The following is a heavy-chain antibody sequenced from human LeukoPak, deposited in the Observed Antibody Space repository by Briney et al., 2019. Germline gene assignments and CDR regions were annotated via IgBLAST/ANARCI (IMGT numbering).Heavy chain of an antibody. CDR3: TRAGSWYEPLDY. CDR2: IRSKAYGGTT. J-gene: IGHJ4*02. Sequence: GGSLRLSCTASGFTFGDYAMSWVRQAPGKGLEWVGFIRSKAYGGTTEYAASVKGRFTISRDDSKSIAYLQMNSLKTEDTAVCYCTRAGSWYEPLDYWGQGTLVTVSS. V-gene: IGHV3-49*04. CDR1: GFTFGDYA. D-gene: IGHD6-13*01.